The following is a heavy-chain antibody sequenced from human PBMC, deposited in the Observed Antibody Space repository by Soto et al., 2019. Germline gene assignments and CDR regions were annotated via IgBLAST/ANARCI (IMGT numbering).Heavy chain of an antibody. D-gene: IGHD2-8*02. J-gene: IGHJ2*01. CDR1: GGTFSSYA. Sequence: QVQLVQSGAEVKKPGSSVKVSCKASGGTFSSYAISWVRQAPGQGLEWMGGIIPIFGTANYAQKFQGRVTITADEATSTAYMELRSLRSEDTAVYYCARGPSYGYGVLVTVGFDLWGRGTLVTVSS. CDR2: IIPIFGTA. CDR3: ARGPSYGYGVLVTVGFDL. V-gene: IGHV1-69*12.